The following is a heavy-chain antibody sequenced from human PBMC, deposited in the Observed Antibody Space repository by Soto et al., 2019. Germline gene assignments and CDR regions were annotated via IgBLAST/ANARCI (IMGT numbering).Heavy chain of an antibody. J-gene: IGHJ6*02. Sequence: ASVKVSCKASGYTFTGYYMHWVRQAPGQGLEWMGWINPNSGGTNYAQKFQGWVTMTRDTSISTAYMELSRLRSDDTAVYYCAREDTAMVTPYGMDVWGQGTTVTVSS. CDR2: INPNSGGT. V-gene: IGHV1-2*04. CDR3: AREDTAMVTPYGMDV. CDR1: GYTFTGYY. D-gene: IGHD5-18*01.